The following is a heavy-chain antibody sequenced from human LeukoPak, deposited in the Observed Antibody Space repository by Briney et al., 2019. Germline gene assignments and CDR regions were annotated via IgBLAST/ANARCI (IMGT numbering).Heavy chain of an antibody. J-gene: IGHJ6*03. CDR3: ARHIRFLEWSRPQYYMDV. Sequence: GASVKVSCKASGYTFTSYDINWVRQATGQGLEWMGWMNPNSGNTGYAQKFQGRVTITRNTSISTAYMELSSLRSEDTAVYYCARHIRFLEWSRPQYYMDVWGKGTTVTVSS. CDR2: MNPNSGNT. D-gene: IGHD3-3*01. V-gene: IGHV1-8*03. CDR1: GYTFTSYD.